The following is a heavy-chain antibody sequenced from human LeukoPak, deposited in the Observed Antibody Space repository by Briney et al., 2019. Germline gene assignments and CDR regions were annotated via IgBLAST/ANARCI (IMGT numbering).Heavy chain of an antibody. CDR3: ANLGGGTSPNGISYYYYYYMDV. CDR2: VRYDESNK. V-gene: IGHV3-30*02. CDR1: GFTFNTYA. J-gene: IGHJ6*03. D-gene: IGHD3-16*01. Sequence: GGSLRLSCTASGFTFNTYAMHWVRQAPGKGLEWVALVRYDESNKYYANSVRGRFTISRDNSKNTLYLQMNSLRAEDTAVYYCANLGGGTSPNGISYYYYYYMDVWGKGTTVTVSS.